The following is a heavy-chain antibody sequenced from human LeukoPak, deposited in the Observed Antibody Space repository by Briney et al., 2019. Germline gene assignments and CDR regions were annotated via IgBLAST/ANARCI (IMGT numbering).Heavy chain of an antibody. D-gene: IGHD6-19*01. Sequence: GASVKVSCKASGYTFTGYYMHWVRQAPGQGLEWMGWINPNSGGTNYAQKFQGRVTMTRDTSISTAYMELSRLRSDDTAVYYCARPIWGDASSGWGYWGQGTLVTVSS. CDR3: ARPIWGDASSGWGY. J-gene: IGHJ4*02. V-gene: IGHV1-2*02. CDR1: GYTFTGYY. CDR2: INPNSGGT.